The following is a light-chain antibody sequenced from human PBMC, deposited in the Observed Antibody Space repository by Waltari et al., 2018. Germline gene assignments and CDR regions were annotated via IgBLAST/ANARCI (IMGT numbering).Light chain of an antibody. V-gene: IGLV4-69*01. Sequence: QIVLTQSPSASASLGASVKLTCTLSSGHSSNVIAWHQQQPEKGPRYLMKVNSDGSHSKGDKIPDRFSGSSSGAEHYLPISSLQSEDEADYYCQTGGHGTWVFGGGTKLTVL. CDR1: SGHSSNV. CDR2: VNSDGSH. CDR3: QTGGHGTWV. J-gene: IGLJ3*02.